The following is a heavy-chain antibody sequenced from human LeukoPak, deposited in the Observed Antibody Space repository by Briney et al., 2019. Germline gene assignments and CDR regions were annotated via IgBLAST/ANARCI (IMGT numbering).Heavy chain of an antibody. Sequence: GGSLRLSCAASGFTFTNYAMSWVRQAPGKGLEWVSTISSSGATTDYAGSVKGRLTISRDNSRNTLFLQMNTLRAEDTAIYYCAKDRTVGASYWYFDLWGRGTLVTVSS. CDR2: ISSSGATT. CDR1: GFTFTNYA. J-gene: IGHJ2*01. V-gene: IGHV3-23*01. D-gene: IGHD1-26*01. CDR3: AKDRTVGASYWYFDL.